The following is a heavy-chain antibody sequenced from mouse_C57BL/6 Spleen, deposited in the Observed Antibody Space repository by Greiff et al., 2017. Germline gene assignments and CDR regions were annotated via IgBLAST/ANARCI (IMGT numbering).Heavy chain of an antibody. D-gene: IGHD1-1*01. Sequence: VQLQQSGPELVKPGASVKISCKASGYAFSSSWMNWVKQRPGKGLEWIGRIYPGDGDTNYNGKFKGKATLTADISSSTAYMQLSSLTSEDSAVYFCARRYVYAMDYWGQGTSVTVAS. CDR2: IYPGDGDT. CDR1: GYAFSSSW. V-gene: IGHV1-82*01. J-gene: IGHJ4*01. CDR3: ARRYVYAMDY.